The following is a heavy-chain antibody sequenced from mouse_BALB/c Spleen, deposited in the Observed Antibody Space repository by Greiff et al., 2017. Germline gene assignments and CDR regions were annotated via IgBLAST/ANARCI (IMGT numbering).Heavy chain of an antibody. CDR1: GFTFSSYG. CDR3: ARQNYDYDVLALGY. J-gene: IGHJ4*01. Sequence: EVHLVESGGDLVKPGGSLKLSCAASGFTFSSYGMSWVRQTPDKRLEWVATISSGGSYTYYPDSVKGRFTISRDNAKNTLYLQMSSLKSEDSAMYYCARQNYDYDVLALGYWGQGTSVTGSS. V-gene: IGHV5-6*01. CDR2: ISSGGSYT. D-gene: IGHD2-4*01.